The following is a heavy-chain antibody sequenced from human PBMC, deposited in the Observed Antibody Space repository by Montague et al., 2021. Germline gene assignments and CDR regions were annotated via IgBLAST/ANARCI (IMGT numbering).Heavy chain of an antibody. CDR2: N. Sequence: NEYAVSVNSRITINPDTSKNQFSLQVNSVTPEDTAVYYCARGADRYYVYGMDVWGQGTTVTVSS. V-gene: IGHV6-1*01. D-gene: IGHD6-19*01. J-gene: IGHJ6*02. CDR3: ARGADRYYVYGMDV.